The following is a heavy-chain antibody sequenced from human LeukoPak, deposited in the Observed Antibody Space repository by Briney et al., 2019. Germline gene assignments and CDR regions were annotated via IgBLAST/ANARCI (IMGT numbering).Heavy chain of an antibody. CDR3: ATVPVPSTYIQLWSHFDY. V-gene: IGHV3-53*01. Sequence: GGSLRLSCAASGFTVSGNYMNWVRQAPGKGLEWVSVIYSGGSTYYADSVKGRFTISRDNSKNTLYLQMNSLRAEDTAVYYCATVPVPSTYIQLWSHFDYWGQGTLVTVSS. CDR1: GFTVSGNY. J-gene: IGHJ4*02. D-gene: IGHD5-18*01. CDR2: IYSGGST.